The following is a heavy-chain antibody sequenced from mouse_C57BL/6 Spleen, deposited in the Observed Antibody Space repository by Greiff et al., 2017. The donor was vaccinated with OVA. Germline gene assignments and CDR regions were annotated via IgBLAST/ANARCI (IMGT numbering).Heavy chain of an antibody. CDR1: GYSITSGYY. Sequence: EVKLMESGPGLVKPSQSLSLTCSVTGYSITSGYYWNWIRQFPGNKLEWMGYISYDGSNNYNPSLKNRISITRDTSKNQFFLKLNSVTTEDTATYYCARDYSPCAYWGQGTLVTVSA. D-gene: IGHD2-1*01. CDR3: ARDYSPCAY. J-gene: IGHJ3*01. CDR2: ISYDGSN. V-gene: IGHV3-6*01.